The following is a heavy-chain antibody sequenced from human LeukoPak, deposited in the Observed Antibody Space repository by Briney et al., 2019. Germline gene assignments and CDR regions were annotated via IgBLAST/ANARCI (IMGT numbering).Heavy chain of an antibody. CDR1: GYTFTSYG. Sequence: VKVSCKASGYTFTSYGISWVRQAPGQGLEWMGWISAYNGNTNYAQKLRGRVTMTTDTSTSTAYMELSRLRSDDTAVYYCARDRGVDYCSGGSCSHYYYYMDVWGKGTTVTISS. CDR2: ISAYNGNT. V-gene: IGHV1-18*01. D-gene: IGHD2-15*01. J-gene: IGHJ6*03. CDR3: ARDRGVDYCSGGSCSHYYYYMDV.